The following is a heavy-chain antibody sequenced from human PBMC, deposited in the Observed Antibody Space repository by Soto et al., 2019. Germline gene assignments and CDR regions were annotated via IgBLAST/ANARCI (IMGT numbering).Heavy chain of an antibody. CDR3: VGGQCYFDY. Sequence: QVQLVESGGGVVQPGRSLRLSCAASGFPFTSYGMHWVREGPDKGLEWVAIISYDGSDKYYADTVKGRFTISRDNSKNNLYLQMSSLRPEDTALYYCVGGQCYFDYRGQGTLVIVSS. J-gene: IGHJ4*02. CDR1: GFPFTSYG. D-gene: IGHD3-10*01. CDR2: ISYDGSDK. V-gene: IGHV3-30*03.